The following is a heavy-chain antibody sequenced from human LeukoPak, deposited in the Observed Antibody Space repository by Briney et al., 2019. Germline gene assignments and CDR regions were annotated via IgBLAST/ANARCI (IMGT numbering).Heavy chain of an antibody. J-gene: IGHJ4*02. V-gene: IGHV4-31*03. CDR1: GGSISSGHYY. Sequence: SETLSLTCTVSGGSISSGHYYWTWIRQRPGRGLEWIGYIFYSGSTYYNPSLKSRITISVDTSKNQFSLKLSSVTAADTAVYYCAREGRFGELYTDYWGQGTLVTVSS. CDR2: IFYSGST. CDR3: AREGRFGELYTDY. D-gene: IGHD3-10*01.